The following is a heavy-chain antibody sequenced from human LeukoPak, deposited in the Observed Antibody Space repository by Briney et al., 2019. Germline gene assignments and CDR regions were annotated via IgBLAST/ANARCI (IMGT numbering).Heavy chain of an antibody. J-gene: IGHJ3*02. CDR3: ARARGWRPPFDAFDI. CDR1: GFTFSSYS. D-gene: IGHD6-19*01. CDR2: ISSSSSYI. Sequence: KSGGSLRLSCAASGFTFSSYSMNWVRQAPGKGLEWVSSISSSSSYIYYADSVKGRFTISRDNAKNSLYLQMNSLRAEDTAVYYCARARGWRPPFDAFDIWGQGTMVTVSS. V-gene: IGHV3-21*01.